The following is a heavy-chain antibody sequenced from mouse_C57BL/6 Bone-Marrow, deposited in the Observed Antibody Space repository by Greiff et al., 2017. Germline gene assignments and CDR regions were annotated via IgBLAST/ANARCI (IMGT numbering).Heavy chain of an antibody. CDR3: ASNWDVGWYFDV. D-gene: IGHD4-1*01. V-gene: IGHV1-54*01. J-gene: IGHJ1*03. Sequence: QVQLQQSGAELVRPGTSVKVSCKASGYAFTNYLIEWVKQRTGQGLEWIGVINPGSGGTNYNEKFKGKATLTADKSSSTAYMQLSSLTSEDSAVYFCASNWDVGWYFDVWGTGTTVTVSS. CDR1: GYAFTNYL. CDR2: INPGSGGT.